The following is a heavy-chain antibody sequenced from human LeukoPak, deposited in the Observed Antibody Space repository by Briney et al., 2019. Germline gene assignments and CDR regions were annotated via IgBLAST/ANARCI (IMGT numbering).Heavy chain of an antibody. CDR3: ATPRTTNLWALIDY. D-gene: IGHD3-16*01. CDR1: GFTFSSYA. CDR2: ISYDGSNK. J-gene: IGHJ4*02. V-gene: IGHV3-30*04. Sequence: GGSLRLSCAASGFTFSSYAMHWVRQAPGKGLGWVAVISYDGSNKYYADSVKGRFTISRDNSKNTLYLQMNSLRAEDTAVYYCATPRTTNLWALIDYWGQGTLVTVSS.